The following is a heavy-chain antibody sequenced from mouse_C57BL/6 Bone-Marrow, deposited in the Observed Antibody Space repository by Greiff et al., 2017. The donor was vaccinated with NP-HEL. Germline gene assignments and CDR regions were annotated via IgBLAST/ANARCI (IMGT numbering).Heavy chain of an antibody. V-gene: IGHV2-9-1*01. CDR2: IWPGGGT. D-gene: IGHD2-5*01. CDR1: GFSLTSYA. Sequence: VQLKESGPGLVAPSQSLSIPCTVSGFSLTSYAISWVRQPPGKGLEWLGVIWPGGGTNYNSALNSRLTISKDNSKSQVFLKMNSLQTDDTARYYCARSYYSNCFDYWGQGTTLTVSS. CDR3: ARSYYSNCFDY. J-gene: IGHJ2*01.